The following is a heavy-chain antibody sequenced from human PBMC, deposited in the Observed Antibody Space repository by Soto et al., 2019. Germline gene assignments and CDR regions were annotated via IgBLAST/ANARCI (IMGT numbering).Heavy chain of an antibody. CDR3: AREGNLGRWIQPLDS. Sequence: PSETLSLTCAVYGGSFSGYYWSWIRQPPGKGLEWIGYIYYSGNTNYNPSLKSRVTISVDTSKNHFSLKLISVTTADTAVYFCAREGNLGRWIQPLDSWGQGTLVTVSS. CDR1: GGSFSGYY. D-gene: IGHD2-2*03. V-gene: IGHV4-59*01. CDR2: IYYSGNT. J-gene: IGHJ4*02.